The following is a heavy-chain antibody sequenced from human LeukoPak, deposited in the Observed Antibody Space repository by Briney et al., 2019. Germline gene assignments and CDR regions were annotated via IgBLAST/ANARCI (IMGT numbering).Heavy chain of an antibody. V-gene: IGHV3-48*03. CDR3: AKAHRATVTTVGHYFDY. CDR1: GFTFSRYE. CDR2: ISSSGRGGSVI. J-gene: IGHJ4*02. Sequence: GESLKISCAASGFTFSRYEMNWVRQAPGKGLEWVSYISSSGRGGSVIYYADSVKGRFTISRDNAKNSLYLQLNSLRAEDTAVYYCAKAHRATVTTVGHYFDYWGLGTLFTVSS. D-gene: IGHD4-11*01.